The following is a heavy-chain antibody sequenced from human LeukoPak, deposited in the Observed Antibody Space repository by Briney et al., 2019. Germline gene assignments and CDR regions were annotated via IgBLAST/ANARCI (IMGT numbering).Heavy chain of an antibody. Sequence: GASVTLSFKASGYTFTVYYMHWVRQAPGQGLEWMGWINPNSGGTNYAQKFQVRVTMTRDTSISTAYMELSRLRSDDTAVYYRARVGYYDSSGCNFLDYWGQGTRVTVSS. CDR1: GYTFTVYY. D-gene: IGHD3-22*01. CDR3: ARVGYYDSSGCNFLDY. V-gene: IGHV1-2*02. J-gene: IGHJ4*02. CDR2: INPNSGGT.